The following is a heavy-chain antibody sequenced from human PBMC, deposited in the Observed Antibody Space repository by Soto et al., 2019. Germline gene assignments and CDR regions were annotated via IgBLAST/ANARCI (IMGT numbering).Heavy chain of an antibody. Sequence: SETLSLTCAVYGGSFSGYCWSWIRQPPGKGLEWIGEINHSGSTNYNPSLESRVTISVDTSKNQFSLKLSSVTAADTAVYYCASSTLGYCSGGSCYPTPLFYYYMDVWGKGTTVTVSS. J-gene: IGHJ6*03. CDR3: ASSTLGYCSGGSCYPTPLFYYYMDV. V-gene: IGHV4-34*01. D-gene: IGHD2-15*01. CDR2: INHSGST. CDR1: GGSFSGYC.